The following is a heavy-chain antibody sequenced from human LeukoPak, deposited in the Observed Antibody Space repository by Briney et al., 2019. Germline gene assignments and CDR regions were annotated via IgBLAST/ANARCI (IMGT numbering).Heavy chain of an antibody. J-gene: IGHJ4*02. Sequence: ASVKVSCKASGYTFTSYGISWVRQAPGQGLEWMGWISAYNGNTNYAQKLQGRVTMTADTSASTAYMELRSLRSDDTAVYYCARGTRYGSGSYSGYWGQGTLVTVSS. V-gene: IGHV1-18*04. D-gene: IGHD3-10*01. CDR2: ISAYNGNT. CDR1: GYTFTSYG. CDR3: ARGTRYGSGSYSGY.